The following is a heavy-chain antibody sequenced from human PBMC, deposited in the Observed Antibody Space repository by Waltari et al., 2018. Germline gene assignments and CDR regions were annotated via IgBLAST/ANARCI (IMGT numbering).Heavy chain of an antibody. V-gene: IGHV3-23*01. CDR2: ISGSGGST. CDR1: GFPFSSNA. Sequence: EVQLLESGGGLVQPGGSLGLSGPASGFPFSSNALTWVRQAPGKGLEWVSAISGSGGSTYYADSVKGRFTISRDNSKNTLYLQMNSLRAEDTAVYYCAKSQWLVRPSEWGQGTLVTVSS. CDR3: AKSQWLVRPSE. D-gene: IGHD6-19*01. J-gene: IGHJ4*02.